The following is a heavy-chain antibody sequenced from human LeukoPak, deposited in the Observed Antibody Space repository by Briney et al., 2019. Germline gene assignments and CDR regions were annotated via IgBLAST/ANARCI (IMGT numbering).Heavy chain of an antibody. CDR1: GDSISSGGYY. V-gene: IGHV4-31*03. CDR2: IYYSGST. CDR3: ARGVRVATTQYFDY. Sequence: SETLSLTCTVSGDSISSGGYYWSWIRQHPGKGLEWIGYIYYSGSTYYNPSLKSRVTISVDTSKNQFSLKLSSVTAADTAVYYCARGVRVATTQYFDYWGQGTLVTVSS. J-gene: IGHJ4*02. D-gene: IGHD5-12*01.